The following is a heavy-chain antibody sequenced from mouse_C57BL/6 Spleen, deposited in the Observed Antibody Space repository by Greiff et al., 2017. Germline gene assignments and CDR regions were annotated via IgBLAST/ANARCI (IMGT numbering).Heavy chain of an antibody. D-gene: IGHD4-1*01. CDR1: GYTFTSYW. V-gene: IGHV1-64*01. J-gene: IGHJ4*01. CDR2: IHPNSGST. Sequence: QVQLQQPGAELVKPGASVKLSCTASGYTFTSYWMHWVKQRPGQGLEWIGMIHPNSGSTNYNEKFKSKATLTVDKSSSTAYMQLSSLTSEDSAVYYCARNWDDAMDYWGQGTSVTVSS. CDR3: ARNWDDAMDY.